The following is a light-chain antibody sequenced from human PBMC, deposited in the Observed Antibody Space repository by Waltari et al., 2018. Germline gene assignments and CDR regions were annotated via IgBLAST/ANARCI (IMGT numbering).Light chain of an antibody. CDR3: SSYAGSNNVV. CDR2: EVS. J-gene: IGLJ2*01. CDR1: SSDVGGYNY. Sequence: QSALTQPPSASGSPGQSVTISCTGTSSDVGGYNYVSWYQQSPGKAPKLMIYEVSKRPSGVPDRFSGAKSGNTSSLTVSGLQAEDGADYYCSSYAGSNNVVFGGGTKLTVL. V-gene: IGLV2-8*01.